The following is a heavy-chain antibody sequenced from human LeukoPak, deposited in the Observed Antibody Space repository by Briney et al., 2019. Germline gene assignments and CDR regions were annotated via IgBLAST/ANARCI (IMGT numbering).Heavy chain of an antibody. V-gene: IGHV3-74*01. CDR3: ARGLTIFGVVNDAFDI. D-gene: IGHD3-3*01. CDR1: GCTFSSYW. Sequence: GGSLRLSCAASGCTFSSYWMHWVRQAPGKGLVWVSLINSDGSSTIYADPVKGRFTISRDNVKNTLYLQMNSLRAEDTAVYYCARGLTIFGVVNDAFDIWGQGTMVTVSS. CDR2: INSDGSST. J-gene: IGHJ3*02.